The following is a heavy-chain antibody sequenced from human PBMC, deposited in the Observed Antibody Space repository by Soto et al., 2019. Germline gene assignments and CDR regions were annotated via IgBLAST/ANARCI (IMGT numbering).Heavy chain of an antibody. J-gene: IGHJ6*02. V-gene: IGHV1-18*01. CDR1: GYIFVNYG. Sequence: QVQLVQSGDEVKKPGASVKVSCKASGYIFVNYGIAWVRQAPGQGLEWMGWISPYTGNTHSATKVQGRLTMTTATXTSTAYMDRGSLTSDDTAVYYCVMVDDYVTPTPQDVWGQGTTVTVSS. CDR2: ISPYTGNT. D-gene: IGHD3-16*01. CDR3: VMVDDYVTPTPQDV.